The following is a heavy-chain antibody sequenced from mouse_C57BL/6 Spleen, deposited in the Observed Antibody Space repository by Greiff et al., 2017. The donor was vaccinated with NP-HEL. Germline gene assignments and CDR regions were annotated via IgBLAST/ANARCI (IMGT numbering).Heavy chain of an antibody. J-gene: IGHJ2*01. CDR1: GYTFTSYT. CDR2: INPSSGYT. CDR3: ARSFITTVVADY. D-gene: IGHD1-1*01. Sequence: QVQLQQSGAELARPGASVKMSCKASGYTFTSYTMHWVKQRPGQGLEWIGYINPSSGYTKYNQKFKDKATLTADKSSSTAYMQLSSLPSEDSAVYYCARSFITTVVADYWGQGTTLTVSS. V-gene: IGHV1-4*01.